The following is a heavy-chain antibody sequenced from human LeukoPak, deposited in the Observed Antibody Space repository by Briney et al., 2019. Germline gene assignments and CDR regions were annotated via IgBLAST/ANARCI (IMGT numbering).Heavy chain of an antibody. CDR3: ARQVYYYYYYMDV. Sequence: PSETLSLTCTVSGGSISSSSYYWGWIRQPPGKGLEWIGSIYHSGSTYYNPSLKSRVIYSADTSRNQFSLKLSSVTAADTAVYYCARQVYYYYYYMDVWGKGTTVTVSS. CDR1: GGSISSSSYY. V-gene: IGHV4-39*01. CDR2: IYHSGST. J-gene: IGHJ6*03.